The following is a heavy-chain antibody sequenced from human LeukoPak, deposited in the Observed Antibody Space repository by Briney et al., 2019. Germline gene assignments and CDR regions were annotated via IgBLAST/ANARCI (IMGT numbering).Heavy chain of an antibody. Sequence: ASVMVSCKASGYTFTSYGVSWVRQAPGQGLEWMGWISAYNGNTNYAQKVRGRVTMTTDTSTRTAYMELRSLRSDETAVYYCARGLQENLAWLTAFSAFDIWGQGTMVTVSS. D-gene: IGHD6-19*01. CDR2: ISAYNGNT. CDR1: GYTFTSYG. CDR3: ARGLQENLAWLTAFSAFDI. J-gene: IGHJ3*02. V-gene: IGHV1-18*01.